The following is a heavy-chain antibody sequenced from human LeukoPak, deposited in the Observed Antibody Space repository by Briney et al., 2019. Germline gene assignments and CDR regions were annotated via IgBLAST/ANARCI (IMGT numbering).Heavy chain of an antibody. CDR2: ISYDGSNK. J-gene: IGHJ6*02. CDR1: GFTFSSYG. V-gene: IGHV3-30*18. CDR3: AKSSMDV. Sequence: GGSLRLSCAASGFTFSSYGMHWVRQAPGKGLEWVEVISYDGSNKYYADSVKGRFTISRDNSKNTLYLQMNSLRAEDTAVYYCAKSSMDVWGQGTTVTVSS.